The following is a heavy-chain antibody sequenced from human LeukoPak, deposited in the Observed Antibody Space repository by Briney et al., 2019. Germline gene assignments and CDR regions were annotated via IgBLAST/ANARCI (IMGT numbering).Heavy chain of an antibody. Sequence: ASVKVSCKASGYTFTSYDINWVRQPTGQGLEWMGWMNPNSGNTGYAQKFQGRVTITRNTSISTAYMELSSLRSEDTAVYYCARGGWNDEEGGYWGQGTLVTVSS. D-gene: IGHD1-1*01. CDR2: MNPNSGNT. V-gene: IGHV1-8*01. CDR3: ARGGWNDEEGGY. J-gene: IGHJ4*02. CDR1: GYTFTSYD.